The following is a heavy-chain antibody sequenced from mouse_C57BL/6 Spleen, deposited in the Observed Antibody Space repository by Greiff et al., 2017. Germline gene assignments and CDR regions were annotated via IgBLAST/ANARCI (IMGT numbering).Heavy chain of an antibody. D-gene: IGHD1-3*01. CDR3: ARQGYKGAMDY. V-gene: IGHV5-6*01. CDR1: GFTFSSYG. Sequence: EVQLVESGGDLVKPGGSLKLSCAASGFTFSSYGMSWVRQTPDKRLEWVATISSGGSYTYYPDSVKGRFTISRDNAKNTLYLQMSSLKSEDTAMYYCARQGYKGAMDYWGQGTSVTVSS. J-gene: IGHJ4*01. CDR2: ISSGGSYT.